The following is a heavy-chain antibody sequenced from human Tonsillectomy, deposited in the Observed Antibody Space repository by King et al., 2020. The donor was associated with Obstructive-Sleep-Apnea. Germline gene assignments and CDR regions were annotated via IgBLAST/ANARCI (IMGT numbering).Heavy chain of an antibody. V-gene: IGHV4-59*08. D-gene: IGHD3-3*01. Sequence: VQLQESGPGLVKSSETLSLTCTVSGGSISSNCWNWIRQPPGKGLEWIGYIYYSGSTNYNPSLKSRVTISVETSKNPFSLKLSSVTAADTAVYYCAGSSFFVSGGFYFDYWGQGTLVTVSS. CDR2: IYYSGST. CDR1: GGSISSNC. J-gene: IGHJ4*02. CDR3: AGSSFFVSGGFYFDY.